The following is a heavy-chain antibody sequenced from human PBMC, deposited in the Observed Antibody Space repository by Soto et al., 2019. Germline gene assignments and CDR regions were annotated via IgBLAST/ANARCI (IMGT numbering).Heavy chain of an antibody. CDR1: GFTFSSYA. Sequence: GGSLRLSCAASGFTFSSYAMHWVRQAPGKGLEWVAVISYDGSNKYYADSVKGRFNISRDNSKNTLYLQMNSLRAEDTAVYYCARSRYCSSTSCYSLRSYYYYGMDVWGQGTTVTVSS. J-gene: IGHJ6*02. CDR2: ISYDGSNK. V-gene: IGHV3-30-3*01. D-gene: IGHD2-2*01. CDR3: ARSRYCSSTSCYSLRSYYYYGMDV.